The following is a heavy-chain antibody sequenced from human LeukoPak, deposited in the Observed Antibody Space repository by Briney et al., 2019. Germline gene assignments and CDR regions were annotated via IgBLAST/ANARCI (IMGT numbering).Heavy chain of an antibody. CDR2: INPSGGST. CDR1: GYTFTSYY. CDR3: ARLAARRFDP. J-gene: IGHJ5*02. V-gene: IGHV1-46*01. D-gene: IGHD6-6*01. Sequence: ASVKVSCKASGYTFTSYYMHWVRQAPGQGLEWMGIINPSGGSTSYAQKFQGRVTMNRDMSTSTVYMELSSLRSEDTGVYYCARLAARRFDPWGQGTLVTVSS.